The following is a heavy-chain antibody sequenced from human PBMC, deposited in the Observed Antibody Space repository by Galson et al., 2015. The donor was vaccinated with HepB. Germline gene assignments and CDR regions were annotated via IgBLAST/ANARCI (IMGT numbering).Heavy chain of an antibody. D-gene: IGHD2-2*01. J-gene: IGHJ2*01. CDR2: ITAYNGAT. CDR3: ARESRSCTSTGCSYWCFDL. CDR1: GYTFTGHS. V-gene: IGHV1-18*01. Sequence: SVKVSCKASGYTFTGHSISWVRQAPGQGLEWMGWITAYNGATRYAQKVQGRVTMTTDTSTSTAYMELRSLRSDDTAVYYCARESRSCTSTGCSYWCFDLWGHGTLVTVSS.